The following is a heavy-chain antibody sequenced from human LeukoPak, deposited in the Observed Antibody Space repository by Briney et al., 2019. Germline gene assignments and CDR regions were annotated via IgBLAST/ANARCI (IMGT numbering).Heavy chain of an antibody. CDR3: AKDIEDSNIQFQH. CDR1: GFTFSSYA. V-gene: IGHV3-23*01. Sequence: GGSLRLSCAASGFTFSSYAMSWVRQAPGKGLEWVSAISGSGGSTYYADSVKGRFTISRDNAKNSLYLQMNSLRAEDTALYYCAKDIEDSNIQFQHWGQGTLVTVSS. CDR2: ISGSGGST. D-gene: IGHD5-18*01. J-gene: IGHJ1*01.